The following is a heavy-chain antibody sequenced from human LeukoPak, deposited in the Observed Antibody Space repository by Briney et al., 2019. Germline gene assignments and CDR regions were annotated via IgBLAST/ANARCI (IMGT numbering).Heavy chain of an antibody. V-gene: IGHV4-59*12. CDR1: GGSISSYY. D-gene: IGHD3-22*01. Sequence: SETLSLTCTVSGGSISSYYWSWIRQPPGKGLEWIGYIYYSGSTYYNPSLKSRVTISVDTSKNQFSLKLSSVTAADTAVYYCARATTQNYYDSSGPPPYYFDYWGQGTLVTVSS. J-gene: IGHJ4*02. CDR2: IYYSGST. CDR3: ARATTQNYYDSSGPPPYYFDY.